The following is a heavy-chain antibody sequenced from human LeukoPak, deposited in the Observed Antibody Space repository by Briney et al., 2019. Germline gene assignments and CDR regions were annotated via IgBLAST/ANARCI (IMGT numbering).Heavy chain of an antibody. V-gene: IGHV4-39*07. CDR3: ARGYCSGGSCYSYYYCNYMDV. CDR2: IYYSGSA. J-gene: IGHJ6*03. Sequence: SETLSLTCTVSGGSISSSTYYWGWIRQPPGKGLEWIGNIYYSGSAYYNPSLKSRVTISVDTSKNQFSLKLSSVTAADTAVYYCARGYCSGGSCYSYYYCNYMDVWGKGTTVTVSS. D-gene: IGHD2-15*01. CDR1: GGSISSSTYY.